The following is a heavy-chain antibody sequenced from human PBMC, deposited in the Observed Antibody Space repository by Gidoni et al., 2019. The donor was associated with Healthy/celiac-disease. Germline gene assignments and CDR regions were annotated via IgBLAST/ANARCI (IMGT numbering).Heavy chain of an antibody. CDR1: GFSISTSGVG. D-gene: IGHD3-16*01. CDR3: AHSRFVEAFDI. CDR2: IYWNDDK. V-gene: IGHV2-5*01. Sequence: QITLKVSGPTLVKPTQTLTMTCPFSGFSISTSGVGVRWSRQPPVKSLESLALIYWNDDKRYSPSLKSRLTITKDTDKNQVVLKMNNMDPVDKATYYCAHSRFVEAFDIWGQGTMVTVSS. J-gene: IGHJ3*02.